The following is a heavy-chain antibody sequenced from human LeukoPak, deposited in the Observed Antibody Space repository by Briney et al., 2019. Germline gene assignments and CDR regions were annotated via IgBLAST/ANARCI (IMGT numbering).Heavy chain of an antibody. CDR2: IYTRGST. V-gene: IGHV4-61*02. CDR3: ARGVRWYYDFWSGYYSDAFDI. CDR1: GGSISSGSYY. J-gene: IGHJ3*02. Sequence: SETLSLTCTVSGGSISSGSYYWSWIRQPAGKGLEWIGRIYTRGSTNYNPSLKSRVTISVDTSKNQFSLKLSSVTAADTAVYYCARGVRWYYDFWSGYYSDAFDIWGQGTMVTVSS. D-gene: IGHD3-3*01.